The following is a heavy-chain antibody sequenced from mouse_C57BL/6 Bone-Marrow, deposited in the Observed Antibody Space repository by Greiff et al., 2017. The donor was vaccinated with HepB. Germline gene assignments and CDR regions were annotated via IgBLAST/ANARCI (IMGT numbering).Heavy chain of an antibody. J-gene: IGHJ4*01. CDR2: INPSSGYT. CDR1: GYTFTSYT. V-gene: IGHV1-4*01. CDR3: AKKKLHYAMDY. Sequence: QVQLQQSGAELARPGASVKMSCKASGYTFTSYTMHWVKQRPGQGLEWIGYINPSSGYTKYNQKFKDKATLTADKSSSTAYMQLSSLTSEDSAVYYCAKKKLHYAMDYWGQGTSVTVSS.